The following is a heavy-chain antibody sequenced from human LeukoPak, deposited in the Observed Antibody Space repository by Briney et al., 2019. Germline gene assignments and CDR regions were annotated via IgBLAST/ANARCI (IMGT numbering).Heavy chain of an antibody. Sequence: SETLSLTCAVYGGSFNGYYWSWIRQPPGKGLEWIGEINHSGSTNYNPSLKSRVTISVDTSKNQFSLKLSSVTAADTAVYYCARQGCTNGVCYKIDYWGQGTLVTVSS. CDR1: GGSFNGYY. D-gene: IGHD2-8*01. V-gene: IGHV4-34*01. CDR3: ARQGCTNGVCYKIDY. CDR2: INHSGST. J-gene: IGHJ4*02.